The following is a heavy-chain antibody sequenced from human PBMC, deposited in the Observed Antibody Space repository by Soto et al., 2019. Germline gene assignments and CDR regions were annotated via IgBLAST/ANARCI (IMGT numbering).Heavy chain of an antibody. V-gene: IGHV4-39*01. CDR2: IYYSGST. D-gene: IGHD6-19*01. CDR3: ASLKQWADAFDI. CDR1: GGSISSSSYY. J-gene: IGHJ3*02. Sequence: QLQLQESGPGLVKPSETLSLTCTVSGGSISSSSYYWGWFRQPPGKGLEWIGSIYYSGSTYYNPSLKRRVIISVDTSKNQFSLKLSSVTAADTAVYYCASLKQWADAFDIWGQGTMVTVSS.